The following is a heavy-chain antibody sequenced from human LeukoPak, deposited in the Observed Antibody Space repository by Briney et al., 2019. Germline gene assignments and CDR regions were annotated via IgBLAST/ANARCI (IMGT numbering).Heavy chain of an antibody. D-gene: IGHD2-21*01. J-gene: IGHJ5*02. Sequence: GGSPRPSCAASGFTFSSYSMNWVRQAPGKGLEWVSSISSSSSYIYYGDSVKGRFTISRDNAKNSLSLQMNSLRAEDTAVYYCARDGIICGGDCYPYNWFDPWGQGTLVTVSS. CDR1: GFTFSSYS. CDR3: ARDGIICGGDCYPYNWFDP. V-gene: IGHV3-21*01. CDR2: ISSSSSYI.